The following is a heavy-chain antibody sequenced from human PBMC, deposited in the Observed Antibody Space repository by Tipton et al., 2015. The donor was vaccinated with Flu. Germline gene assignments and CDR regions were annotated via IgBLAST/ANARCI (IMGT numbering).Heavy chain of an antibody. Sequence: QLMQSGAEVQRTGASVKISCKSSGYSFTNYFIHWVRRAPGQGLEWMGVVNPSGGGTTYAQRFQGRVTMTTDTSTSTAYMELRNVMSEDTAIYYCAKDTSTSGYYFGMDVWGQGTTVTVSS. J-gene: IGHJ6*02. V-gene: IGHV1-46*01. CDR1: GYSFTNYF. D-gene: IGHD2-2*01. CDR3: AKDTSTSGYYFGMDV. CDR2: VNPSGGGT.